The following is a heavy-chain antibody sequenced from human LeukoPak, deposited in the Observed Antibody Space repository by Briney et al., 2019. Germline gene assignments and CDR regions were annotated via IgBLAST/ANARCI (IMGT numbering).Heavy chain of an antibody. Sequence: PGGSLRLSCAAYGFTFSSYWMHWVRQAPGKGLVWVSRINSDGGSTSYADSVKGRFTISRDNAKNTLYLQMNSLRAEDTAVYYCATRCTNGVCPFDYWGQGTLVTVSS. CDR2: INSDGGST. CDR3: ATRCTNGVCPFDY. V-gene: IGHV3-74*01. CDR1: GFTFSSYW. J-gene: IGHJ4*02. D-gene: IGHD2-8*01.